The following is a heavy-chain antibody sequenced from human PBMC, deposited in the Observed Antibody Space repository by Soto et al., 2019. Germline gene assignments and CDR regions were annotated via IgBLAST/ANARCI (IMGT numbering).Heavy chain of an antibody. V-gene: IGHV4-34*01. CDR2: LNHSGST. CDR1: GGSFSGYY. J-gene: IGHJ6*02. CDR3: ARDKNYYYYGMDV. Sequence: SETLSLTCAVYGGSFSGYYWNWIRQPPGKGLEWIGELNHSGSTKYNPSLKSRVSISVDTSKNQFSLRLNSVTAADTAVHYCARDKNYYYYGMDVWGQGTTVTVSS.